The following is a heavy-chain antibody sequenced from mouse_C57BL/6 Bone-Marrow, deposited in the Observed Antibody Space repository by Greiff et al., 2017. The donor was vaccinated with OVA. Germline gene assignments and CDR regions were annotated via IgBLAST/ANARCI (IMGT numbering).Heavy chain of an antibody. Sequence: DVMLVESGGGLVKPGGSLKLSCAASGFTFSDYGMHWVRQAPEKGLEWVAYISSGSSTLYYADTVKGRFTISRDNAKNTLFLQMSRLRSEDTAMYYCARRYYYGSSPYAMDYWGQGTSVTVSS. CDR1: GFTFSDYG. CDR2: ISSGSSTL. CDR3: ARRYYYGSSPYAMDY. D-gene: IGHD1-1*01. J-gene: IGHJ4*01. V-gene: IGHV5-17*01.